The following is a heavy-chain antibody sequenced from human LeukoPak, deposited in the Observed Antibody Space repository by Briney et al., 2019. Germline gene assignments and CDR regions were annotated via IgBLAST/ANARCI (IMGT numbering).Heavy chain of an antibody. J-gene: IGHJ4*02. CDR1: GGSISSSNW. Sequence: SGTLSLTCAVSGGSISSSNWWSWVRQPPGKGLEWIGEIYHSGSTNYNPSLKSRVTISVDKSKNQFSLKLSSVTAADTAVYYCAREYYGSGSYYNRSFDYWGQGTLVTVSS. CDR3: AREYYGSGSYYNRSFDY. V-gene: IGHV4-4*02. D-gene: IGHD3-10*01. CDR2: IYHSGST.